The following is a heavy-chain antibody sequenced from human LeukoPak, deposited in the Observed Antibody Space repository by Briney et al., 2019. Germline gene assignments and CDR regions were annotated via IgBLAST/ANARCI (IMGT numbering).Heavy chain of an antibody. CDR3: ARAADGSRYYFDY. Sequence: SVKVSCKASGGTFNSYAISWVRQAPGQGLEWMGRIIPIFGIANYAQKFQGRVTITADKSTSTAYMELSSLRSEDTAVYYCARAADGSRYYFDYWGQGTLVTVSS. CDR2: IIPIFGIA. CDR1: GGTFNSYA. J-gene: IGHJ4*02. V-gene: IGHV1-69*04. D-gene: IGHD6-13*01.